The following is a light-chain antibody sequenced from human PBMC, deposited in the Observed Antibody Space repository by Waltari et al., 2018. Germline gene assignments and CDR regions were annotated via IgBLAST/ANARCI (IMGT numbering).Light chain of an antibody. V-gene: IGKV3-11*01. CDR3: QQRSNWPLT. CDR1: QSVSSY. CDR2: DAS. Sequence: EIVLTQSPATLSLSPGERATLSCRASQSVSSYLAWYQQKPGKSPRLLIFDASNRATGIPARFSGSGSGTDFTLTISSLEPEDFAAYYCQQRSNWPLTFGGGTKVEIK. J-gene: IGKJ4*01.